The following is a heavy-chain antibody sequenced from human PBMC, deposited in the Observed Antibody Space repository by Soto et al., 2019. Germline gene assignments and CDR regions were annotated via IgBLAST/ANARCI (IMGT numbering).Heavy chain of an antibody. J-gene: IGHJ4*02. V-gene: IGHV5-51*01. CDR2: IYPGDSDT. CDR1: GYSFTSYW. D-gene: IGHD6-6*01. CDR3: ARQAGAGAARRSIDY. Sequence: GESLKISCKGSGYSFTSYWIGWVRQMPGKGLEWMGIIYPGDSDTRYSPSFQGQVTISADKSISTAYLQWSSLKASDTAMYYCARQAGAGAARRSIDYWGQGTLVTVSS.